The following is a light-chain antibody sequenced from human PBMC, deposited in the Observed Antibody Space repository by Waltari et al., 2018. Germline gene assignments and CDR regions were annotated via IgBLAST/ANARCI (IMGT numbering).Light chain of an antibody. CDR1: SLKSYY. CDR2: GKN. J-gene: IGLJ1*01. CDR3: NSRDSSGNYV. Sequence: SSELTQDPAVSVALGQTVRITCQGDSLKSYYASWYQQKPGQAPVLVIYGKNNRPSGIPDRFSGSMSGNTASLTITGAQAEDEADYYCNSRDSSGNYVFGTGTKVTVL. V-gene: IGLV3-19*01.